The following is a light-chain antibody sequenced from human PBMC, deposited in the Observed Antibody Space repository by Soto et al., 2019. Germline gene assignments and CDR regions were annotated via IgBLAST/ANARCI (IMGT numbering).Light chain of an antibody. CDR1: QSVTRTY. CDR3: QQYGTLPLT. J-gene: IGKJ4*01. CDR2: DAS. Sequence: EIVLTQSPATLSLSPGERATLSCGANQSVTRTYLAWYQQKPGLAPRLLVYDASTRAAGTPERFSGSGSGTDFTLTINRLEPEDSAVYYCQQYGTLPLTFGGGTKVEIK. V-gene: IGKV3D-20*01.